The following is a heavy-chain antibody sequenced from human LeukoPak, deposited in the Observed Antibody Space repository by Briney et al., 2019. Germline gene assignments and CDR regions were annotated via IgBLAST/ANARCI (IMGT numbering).Heavy chain of an antibody. CDR3: ARAGSEYNSGWYVDY. CDR2: ISSSGTYI. J-gene: IGHJ4*02. V-gene: IGHV3-21*06. Sequence: GGSLRLSCAASGFTFSGYNMNWVRQAPGKGLEWVSSISSSGTYIYYADSVKGRFTISRDSAKSSLYLQMNSLRADDTAVYHCARAGSEYNSGWYVDYWGQGTLVTVSS. CDR1: GFTFSGYN. D-gene: IGHD6-19*01.